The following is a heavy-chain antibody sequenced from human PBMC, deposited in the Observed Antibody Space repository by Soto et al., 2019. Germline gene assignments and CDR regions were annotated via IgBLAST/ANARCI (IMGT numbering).Heavy chain of an antibody. Sequence: SGPTLVNPTQTLTLTCTFSGFSLSTSGVGVGWIRQPPGKALEWLALIYWDDDKRYSPSLKSRLTITKDTSKNQVVLTMTNMDPVDTATFFCAHSRSSSSSVLDPFSFWARGTLVPGSS. J-gene: IGHJ4*02. D-gene: IGHD6-6*01. CDR1: GFSLSTSGVG. CDR2: IYWDDDK. V-gene: IGHV2-5*02. CDR3: AHSRSSSSSVLDPFSF.